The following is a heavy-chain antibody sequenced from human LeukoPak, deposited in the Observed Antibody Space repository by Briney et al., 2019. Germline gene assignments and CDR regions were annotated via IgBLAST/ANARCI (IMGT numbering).Heavy chain of an antibody. CDR3: ARVGDWNDLVY. V-gene: IGHV4-59*01. CDR1: GGSISSYY. Sequence: SETLSLTCTVSGGSISSYYWSWIRQPPGKGLEWIGYIYYSGSTNYNPSLKSRVTISIDTSKNQFSLKLSSVTAADTAVYYCARVGDWNDLVYWGQGTLVTVSS. J-gene: IGHJ4*02. D-gene: IGHD1-1*01. CDR2: IYYSGST.